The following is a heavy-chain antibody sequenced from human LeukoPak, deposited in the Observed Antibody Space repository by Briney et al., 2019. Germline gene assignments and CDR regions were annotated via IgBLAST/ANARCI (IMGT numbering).Heavy chain of an antibody. J-gene: IGHJ4*02. Sequence: GGSLRLSCAASGFSFDEYAMHWVREAPGKGLEWVSGISWNSGSTGYGDSVKGRFTISRDNAKNSLYLQMNSLRPEDTALYYCATVGDSRHPQFDYWGQGTLVTVSS. D-gene: IGHD6-13*01. V-gene: IGHV3-9*01. CDR2: ISWNSGST. CDR1: GFSFDEYA. CDR3: ATVGDSRHPQFDY.